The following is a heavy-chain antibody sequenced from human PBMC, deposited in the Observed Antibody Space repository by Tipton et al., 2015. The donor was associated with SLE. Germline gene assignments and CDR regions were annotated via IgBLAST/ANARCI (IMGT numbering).Heavy chain of an antibody. D-gene: IGHD3-16*01. CDR2: INHSGST. CDR1: GGSISSYY. Sequence: TLSLTCTVSGGSISSYYWSWIRQPPGKGLEWIGEINHSGSTNYNPSLKSRVTISVDTSKNQFSLKLSSVTAADTAVYYCARHGGYFFDYWGQGTLVTVSS. V-gene: IGHV4-34*01. J-gene: IGHJ4*02. CDR3: ARHGGYFFDY.